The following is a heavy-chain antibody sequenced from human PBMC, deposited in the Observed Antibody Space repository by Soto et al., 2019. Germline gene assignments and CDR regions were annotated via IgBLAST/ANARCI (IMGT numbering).Heavy chain of an antibody. J-gene: IGHJ6*02. CDR1: GYSIGSASY. D-gene: IGHD4-17*01. CDR3: ARAFYGEYAPYYCCLLV. V-gene: IGHV4-38-2*01. Sequence: SENLSLTWVVCGYSIGSASYCSWFRQSPGKGLEWIGSFFHSGTTYYNPSLESRVTISVDTSNNHFSLHLSSVTAADTAVYYSARAFYGEYAPYYCCLLVSYPGTSLALS. CDR2: FFHSGTT.